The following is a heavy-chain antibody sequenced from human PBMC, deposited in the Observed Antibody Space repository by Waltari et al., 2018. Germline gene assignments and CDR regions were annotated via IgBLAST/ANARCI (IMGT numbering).Heavy chain of an antibody. CDR1: GYTFTSYA. V-gene: IGHV1-3*01. J-gene: IGHJ4*02. CDR3: ARAAQWLNTRFDY. CDR2: INAGNGNT. D-gene: IGHD6-19*01. Sequence: QVQLVQSGAEVKKPGASVKVSCKASGYTFTSYAMHWVRQAPGQRLEWMGWINAGNGNTKYSQKFQGRVTITRDTSASTAYMELSSLRSEDTAVYYCARAAQWLNTRFDYWGQGTLVTVSS.